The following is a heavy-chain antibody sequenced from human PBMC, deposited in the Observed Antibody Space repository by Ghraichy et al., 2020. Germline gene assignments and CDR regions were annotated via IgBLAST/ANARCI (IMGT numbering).Heavy chain of an antibody. J-gene: IGHJ4*02. CDR3: ARDETYSGRPFGY. CDR1: GFTFSSYW. V-gene: IGHV3-7*01. D-gene: IGHD1-26*01. CDR2: IKEDGSEK. Sequence: GGSLRLSCAASGFTFSSYWMSWVRQAPGKGLEWVANIKEDGSEKYYVDSVKGRFTISRDNAKNSLYMQMNSLRAEDTAVYYWARDETYSGRPFGYWGQGTLVTVSS.